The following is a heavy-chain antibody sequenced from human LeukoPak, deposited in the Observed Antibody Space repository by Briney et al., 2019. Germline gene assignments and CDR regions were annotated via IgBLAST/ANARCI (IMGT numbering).Heavy chain of an antibody. CDR2: INHSGST. D-gene: IGHD6-19*01. J-gene: IGHJ4*02. CDR3: ARGPIIAVAGSSGFDY. V-gene: IGHV4-34*01. CDR1: GGSFSGYY. Sequence: SETLSLTCAVYGGSFSGYYWSWIRQPPGKGLEWIGEINHSGSTNYNPSLKSRVTISVDTPKNQFSLKLSSVTAADTAVYYCARGPIIAVAGSSGFDYWGQGTLVTVSS.